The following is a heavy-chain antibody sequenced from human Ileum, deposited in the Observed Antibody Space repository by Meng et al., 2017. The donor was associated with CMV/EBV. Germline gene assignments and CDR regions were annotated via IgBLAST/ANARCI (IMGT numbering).Heavy chain of an antibody. J-gene: IGHJ6*02. V-gene: IGHV3-23*01. D-gene: IGHD3-3*01. Sequence: GESLKISCTASGFTFRSYVMSWVRQAPGKGLEWVSGASGGGGSRFYADSVKGRFIISRDSAKNSLYLQMNSLTAEDTAVYYCAREMNGFWSGIYGMDVWGQGTTVTVSS. CDR2: ASGGGGSR. CDR1: GFTFRSYV. CDR3: AREMNGFWSGIYGMDV.